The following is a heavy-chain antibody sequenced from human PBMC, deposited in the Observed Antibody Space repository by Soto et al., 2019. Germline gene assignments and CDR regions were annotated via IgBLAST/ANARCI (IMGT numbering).Heavy chain of an antibody. Sequence: EVQLVESGGGLIQPGGSLRLSCAVSGFTVSNNYMSWVRQAPGKGLEGVSVIYSGGYTAYGDSVKGRFTISRDNSKNTLYHQMSRRGADATVVSHWAAPPGGGGYWGQGTLVTVSS. V-gene: IGHV3-53*01. CDR2: IYSGGYT. CDR1: GFTVSNNY. J-gene: IGHJ4*02. D-gene: IGHD3-10*01. CDR3: AAPPGGGGY.